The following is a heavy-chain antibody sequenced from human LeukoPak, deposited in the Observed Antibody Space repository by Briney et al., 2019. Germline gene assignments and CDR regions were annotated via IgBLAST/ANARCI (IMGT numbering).Heavy chain of an antibody. CDR1: GGSISSSSYY. D-gene: IGHD1-7*01. Sequence: SETLSLTCTVSGGSISSSSYYWGWIRQPPGKGLEWIGSIYYSGSTYYNPSLKSRVTISVDTSKNQFSLKLSSVTAANTAVYYCARHPKWDYTTDWFDPWGQGTLVTVSS. V-gene: IGHV4-39*01. CDR3: ARHPKWDYTTDWFDP. J-gene: IGHJ5*02. CDR2: IYYSGST.